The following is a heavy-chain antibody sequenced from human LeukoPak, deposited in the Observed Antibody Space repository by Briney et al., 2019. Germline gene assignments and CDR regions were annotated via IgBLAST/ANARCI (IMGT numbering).Heavy chain of an antibody. CDR3: TREKRYFDWFQADY. J-gene: IGHJ4*02. CDR2: IRNKAYGGTA. Sequence: PGGSLRLSCTASGFTFSDYAMSWFRQAPGKGLEWLGFIRNKAYGGTAEYAASVKGRFTISRDDSKTIAYLQMNSLKTEDTAVYYCTREKRYFDWFQADYWGQGTLVTVSS. CDR1: GFTFSDYA. D-gene: IGHD3-9*01. V-gene: IGHV3-49*03.